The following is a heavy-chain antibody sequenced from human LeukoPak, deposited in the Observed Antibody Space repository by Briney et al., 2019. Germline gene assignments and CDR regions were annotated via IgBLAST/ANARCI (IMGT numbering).Heavy chain of an antibody. CDR3: AREAGYSSGWVFDY. Sequence: GGSLRLSCAASGFTFSTYWMTWVRQAPGKGLEWVANIKQDGSEKYYVDSVTGRFTISRDNARNSLYLRMNSLRAEDTAVYFCAREAGYSSGWVFDYWGQGTLVTVSS. CDR2: IKQDGSEK. D-gene: IGHD6-19*01. CDR1: GFTFSTYW. V-gene: IGHV3-7*01. J-gene: IGHJ4*02.